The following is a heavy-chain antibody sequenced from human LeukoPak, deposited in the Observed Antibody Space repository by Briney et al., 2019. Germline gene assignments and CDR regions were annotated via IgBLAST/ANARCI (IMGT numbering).Heavy chain of an antibody. J-gene: IGHJ5*02. Sequence: GGSLRLSCAASGFSFSDSPIHWVRQASGGGLEWVGRIRSKDQNSATAYAESVKGRFAISRDDSKNMAYLQMNSLRIEDTAVYYCESSITKAGGSWGQGTLVTVSS. V-gene: IGHV3-73*01. CDR3: ESSITKAGGS. CDR2: IRSKDQNSAT. CDR1: GFSFSDSP. D-gene: IGHD2-21*01.